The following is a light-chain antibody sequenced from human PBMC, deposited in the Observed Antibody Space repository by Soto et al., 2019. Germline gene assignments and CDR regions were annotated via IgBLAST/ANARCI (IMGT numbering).Light chain of an antibody. CDR2: GAS. CDR1: QSVSSTY. V-gene: IGKV3-20*01. Sequence: EIVLTQSPGTLSLSPGERVTLSCRASQSVSSTYLAWYQQKLGQAPRLLIYGASRRATGIPDRFSGSGSGTDFTLTISRLEPEDFAVYYCQHYGSSLTLGGGTTVEI. J-gene: IGKJ4*01. CDR3: QHYGSSLT.